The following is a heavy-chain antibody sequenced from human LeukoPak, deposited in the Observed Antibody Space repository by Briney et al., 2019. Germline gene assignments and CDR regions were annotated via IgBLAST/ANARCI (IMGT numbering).Heavy chain of an antibody. J-gene: IGHJ4*02. CDR2: TNVDGSQQ. CDR3: SNGIYSSSY. V-gene: IGHV3-7*01. CDR1: GFTFTRYW. D-gene: IGHD6-6*01. Sequence: PGGSLTLSCATSGFTFTRYWRSWIRQSPGKGLEWVAHTNVDGSQQYYLDSVEGRFTISRDNAKTSLYLQMNNLRAEDTAVYYCSNGIYSSSYWGQGTPVTVSS.